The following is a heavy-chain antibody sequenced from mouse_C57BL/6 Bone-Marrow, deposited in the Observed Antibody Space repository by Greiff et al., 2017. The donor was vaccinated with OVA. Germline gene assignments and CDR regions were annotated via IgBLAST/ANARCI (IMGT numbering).Heavy chain of an antibody. Sequence: VQLQQSGPVLVKPGASVKMSCQASGYTFTDYYMNWVKQSHGKSLEWIGVINPYNGGTSYNQKFKGKATLTVDKSSSTAYMELNSLTSEDSAVYYCARGAVVAFDYWGQGTTLTVSS. CDR2: INPYNGGT. J-gene: IGHJ2*01. CDR1: GYTFTDYY. D-gene: IGHD1-1*01. V-gene: IGHV1-19*01. CDR3: ARGAVVAFDY.